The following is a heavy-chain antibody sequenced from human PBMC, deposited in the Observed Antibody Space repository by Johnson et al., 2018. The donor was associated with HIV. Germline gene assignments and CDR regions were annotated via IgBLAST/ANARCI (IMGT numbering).Heavy chain of an antibody. Sequence: EVQLVESGGGLIQPGGSLRLSCAASGFTVSSHYMSWVRQSPGKGLEWLSVIYSGGATYYADSVQGRFTVSSDSSKNTLYLQMNSLRAEDTAMYYCARDTGGYCSGNSCFMGDAFDIWGQGTMVTVSS. CDR3: ARDTGGYCSGNSCFMGDAFDI. J-gene: IGHJ3*02. V-gene: IGHV3-53*01. CDR2: IYSGGAT. D-gene: IGHD2-15*01. CDR1: GFTVSSHY.